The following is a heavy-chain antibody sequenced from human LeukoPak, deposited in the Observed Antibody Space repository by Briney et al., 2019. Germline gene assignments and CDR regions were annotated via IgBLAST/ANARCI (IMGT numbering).Heavy chain of an antibody. J-gene: IGHJ2*01. CDR1: GDSINSGDYY. CDR2: ISYSGIT. Sequence: SETLSLTCTVSGDSINSGDYYWSWIRQHPGKGLEWIGYISYSGITYYNPSLKSRVTISVDTSKNQFSLRLGSVTAADTAVYYCARDKWTTTLTTDRNWYFDLWGRGTLVTVSS. D-gene: IGHD4-17*01. CDR3: ARDKWTTTLTTDRNWYFDL. V-gene: IGHV4-31*03.